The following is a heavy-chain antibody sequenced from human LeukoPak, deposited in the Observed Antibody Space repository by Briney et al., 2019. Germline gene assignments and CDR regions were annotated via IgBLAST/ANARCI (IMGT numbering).Heavy chain of an antibody. CDR1: GGSFSGYY. CDR3: ARGQGYYDSSGYFPQGTRRKIYYFDY. J-gene: IGHJ4*02. D-gene: IGHD3-22*01. Sequence: PSETLSLTCAVYGGSFSGYYWSWIRQPPGKGLEWIGEINHSGSTNYNPSLKSRVTISVDTSKNQFSLKLSSVTAADTAVYYCARGQGYYDSSGYFPQGTRRKIYYFDYWGQGTLVTVPS. CDR2: INHSGST. V-gene: IGHV4-34*01.